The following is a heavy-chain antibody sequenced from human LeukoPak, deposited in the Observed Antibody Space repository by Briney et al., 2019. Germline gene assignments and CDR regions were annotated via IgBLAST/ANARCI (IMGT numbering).Heavy chain of an antibody. CDR3: ARVYVTVVRSRWFDP. CDR2: IDHSGST. CDR1: GGSLSGYS. D-gene: IGHD3-10*01. J-gene: IGHJ5*02. Sequence: KPSETLSLTCAVYGGSLSGYSWTWIRQPPGKGLEWIGEIDHSGSTNYNASLTSRVIISADTSQNQFSLKLTSVTVADTAVYYCARVYVTVVRSRWFDPWGQGTLVTVSS. V-gene: IGHV4-34*01.